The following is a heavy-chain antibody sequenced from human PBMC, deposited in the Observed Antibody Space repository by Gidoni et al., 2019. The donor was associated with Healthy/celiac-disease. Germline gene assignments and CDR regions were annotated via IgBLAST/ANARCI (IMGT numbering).Heavy chain of an antibody. Sequence: QVQLVQSGAEVKKPGSSVKVSCKASGGTFSSYAISWVRQAPGQGLEWMGGIIPIFGTANYAQKFQGRVTITADESTSTAYMELSSLRSEDTAVYYCARVVGATTWFYYYGMDVWGQGTTVTVSS. V-gene: IGHV1-69*01. CDR3: ARVVGATTWFYYYGMDV. J-gene: IGHJ6*02. CDR2: IIPIFGTA. D-gene: IGHD1-26*01. CDR1: GGTFSSYA.